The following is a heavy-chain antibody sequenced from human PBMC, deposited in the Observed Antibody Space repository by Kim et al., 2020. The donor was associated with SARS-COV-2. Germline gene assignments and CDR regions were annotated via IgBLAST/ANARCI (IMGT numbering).Heavy chain of an antibody. CDR1: GFTFSNAW. V-gene: IGHV3-15*01. CDR3: TATLGY. J-gene: IGHJ4*02. Sequence: GGSLRLSCAASGFTFSNAWMTWVRQAPGKGLEWVGRIKRKTDGGTTDYAVPVKGRFTISRDDSENTLYLQMNSLKTEDTAVYYCTATLGYWGQGTLVTVSS. CDR2: IKRKTDGGTT. D-gene: IGHD2-15*01.